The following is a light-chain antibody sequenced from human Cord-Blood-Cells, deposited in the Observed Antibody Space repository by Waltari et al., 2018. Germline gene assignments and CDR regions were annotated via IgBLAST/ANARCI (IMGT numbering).Light chain of an antibody. CDR3: QRRSNWPPYT. J-gene: IGKJ2*01. CDR2: TAS. V-gene: IGKV3-11*01. CDR1: QSVSSS. Sequence: EIVLTQSPATLSLSHGARATLPCRATQSVSSSLAWYQQKPGQAPRLLIYTASNRATGIPARFSGSGSRTHFTLTISSLEPEDFAVYNCQRRSNWPPYTFGQGTKLEIK.